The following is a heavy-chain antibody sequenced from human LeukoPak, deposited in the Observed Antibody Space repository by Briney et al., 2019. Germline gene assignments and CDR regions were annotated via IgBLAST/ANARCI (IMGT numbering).Heavy chain of an antibody. CDR2: IYYSGST. CDR1: GGSISSGGYY. V-gene: IGHV4-31*03. D-gene: IGHD6-6*01. Sequence: SETLSLTCTVSGGSISSGGYYWSWIRQHPGKGPEWIGYIYYSGSTYYNPSLKSRVTISVDTSKNQFSLKLSSVTAADTAVYYCARTYSSSSGAFDYWGQGTLVTVSS. CDR3: ARTYSSSSGAFDY. J-gene: IGHJ4*02.